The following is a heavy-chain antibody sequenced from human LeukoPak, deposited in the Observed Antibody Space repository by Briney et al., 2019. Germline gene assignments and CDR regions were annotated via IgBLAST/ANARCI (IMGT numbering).Heavy chain of an antibody. D-gene: IGHD3-9*01. CDR1: GYTFTGYY. J-gene: IGHJ4*02. V-gene: IGHV1-2*02. CDR2: INPITGGT. CDR3: ARDSSAFDI. Sequence: SVTVSCKASGYTFTGYYIHCVRQPPGQWREWLGWINPITGGTDYAQEFQGRVTMTRDTSISTAYMELSSLRSDDTAVYYCARDSSAFDIWGQGTLVTVSS.